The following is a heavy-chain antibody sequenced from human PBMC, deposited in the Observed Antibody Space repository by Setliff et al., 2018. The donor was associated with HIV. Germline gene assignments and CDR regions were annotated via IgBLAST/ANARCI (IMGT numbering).Heavy chain of an antibody. CDR2: VYYSGST. J-gene: IGHJ6*03. CDR1: GASSIYF. Sequence: SETLSLTCTVSGASSIYFWGWIRQPPGKGLEWIGSVYYSGSTYYNPYLKSRVTISMDTSKNQFSLKLNSVTAADTAVYFCVNSGYDGDYYYYYMDVWGKGTTGTVSS. V-gene: IGHV4-39*07. D-gene: IGHD5-12*01. CDR3: VNSGYDGDYYYYYMDV.